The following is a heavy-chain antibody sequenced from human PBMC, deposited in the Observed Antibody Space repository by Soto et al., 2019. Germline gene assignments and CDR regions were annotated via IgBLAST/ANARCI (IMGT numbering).Heavy chain of an antibody. CDR1: GFTFYKYG. V-gene: IGHV3-30*18. CDR3: AKDDSNRWYNYYAMDV. D-gene: IGHD3-22*01. J-gene: IGHJ6*02. CDR2: ISHDGSNK. Sequence: QVELVESGGGVGQPGRSLRLSCAASGFTFYKYGMHWVRQAPGKGLEWVALISHDGSNKYYVDSVKGRFTIARDNSKNTVFLQMNSLRPEDTALYFCAKDDSNRWYNYYAMDVWGQGTTVTVSS.